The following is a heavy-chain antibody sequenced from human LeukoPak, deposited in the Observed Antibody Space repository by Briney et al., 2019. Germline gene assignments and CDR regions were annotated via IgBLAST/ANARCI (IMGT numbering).Heavy chain of an antibody. CDR3: ASVMGRLVRTWYFDL. Sequence: GGSLRLSCAASGFTFSGYGMSWVRQAPGKGLEWVSVISGSGGSTYYADSVKGRFTISRDNSKNTLYLQMNSLRADDTAVYYCASVMGRLVRTWYFDLWGRGTLVTVSS. J-gene: IGHJ2*01. V-gene: IGHV3-23*01. CDR1: GFTFSGYG. D-gene: IGHD3-9*01. CDR2: ISGSGGST.